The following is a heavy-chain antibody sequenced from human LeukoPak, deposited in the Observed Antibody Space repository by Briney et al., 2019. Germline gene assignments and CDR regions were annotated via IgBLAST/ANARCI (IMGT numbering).Heavy chain of an antibody. CDR1: GYTFTRYY. Sequence: ASVKVSCKASGYTFTRYYMHWVRQAPGHGLEWMGIINPSDGVIDYAQKFQDRVTMTRDTSTSTVYMELSSLRSEDTAVYYCARRGSGSYVLGYWGQGTLVTVSS. D-gene: IGHD3-10*01. CDR3: ARRGSGSYVLGY. J-gene: IGHJ4*02. CDR2: INPSDGVI. V-gene: IGHV1-46*01.